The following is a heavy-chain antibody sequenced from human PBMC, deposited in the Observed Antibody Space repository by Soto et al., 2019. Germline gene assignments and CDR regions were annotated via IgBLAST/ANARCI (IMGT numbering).Heavy chain of an antibody. J-gene: IGHJ5*02. D-gene: IGHD6-19*01. Sequence: GGSVRLSCAASGFTFSSYAMSWVRQAPGKGLEWVSAISGSGGSTYYADSVKGRFTISRDNSKNTLYLQMNSLRAEDTAVYYCAKDPRGWYARSSNNWFDPWGQGTLVTVSS. CDR2: ISGSGGST. CDR1: GFTFSSYA. V-gene: IGHV3-23*01. CDR3: AKDPRGWYARSSNNWFDP.